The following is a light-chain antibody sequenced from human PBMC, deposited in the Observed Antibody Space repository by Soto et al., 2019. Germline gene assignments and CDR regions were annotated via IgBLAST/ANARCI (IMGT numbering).Light chain of an antibody. Sequence: EIVLTQSPGTLSLSPGERATLSYRASQSVRSNHLAWYQQRPGQAPRLLIYGASSRATGIPDRFSGSGSGTDFTLTISRLEPEDFAVYYCQQYDTSPPLTFGGGTRVEIK. CDR3: QQYDTSPPLT. CDR2: GAS. J-gene: IGKJ4*01. CDR1: QSVRSNH. V-gene: IGKV3-20*01.